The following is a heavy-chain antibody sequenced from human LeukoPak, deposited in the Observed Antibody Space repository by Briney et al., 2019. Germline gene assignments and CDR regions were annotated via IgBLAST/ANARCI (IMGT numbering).Heavy chain of an antibody. J-gene: IGHJ4*02. CDR1: GFTFSSYD. CDR2: IYSGGST. V-gene: IGHV3-23*03. Sequence: GGALRFSCAASGFTFSSYDMTWVRQAPGKGLEWVSLIYSGGSTYYADSVKGRFTISRDNSKNTLYLQMNSLRVEDTAVYYCAKAGMTRFDYWGQGIMVTVSS. D-gene: IGHD1-20*01. CDR3: AKAGMTRFDY.